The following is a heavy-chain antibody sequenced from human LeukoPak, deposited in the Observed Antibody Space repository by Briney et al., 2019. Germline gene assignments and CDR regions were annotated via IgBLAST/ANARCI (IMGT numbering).Heavy chain of an antibody. J-gene: IGHJ4*02. CDR1: GYSFTRYW. CDR2: IYPGDSDT. CDR3: ARQTLVGASRDGYSDY. V-gene: IGHV5-51*01. D-gene: IGHD5-24*01. Sequence: GESLKISCKGSGYSFTRYWIGWVRQMPGKGLEWMGIIYPGDSDTRYSPSFQGQVTISADKSISTAYLQWSSLKASDTAMYYCARQTLVGASRDGYSDYWGQGTLVTVSS.